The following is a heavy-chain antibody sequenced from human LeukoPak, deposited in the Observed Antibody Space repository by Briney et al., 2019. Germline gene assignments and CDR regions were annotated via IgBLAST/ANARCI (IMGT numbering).Heavy chain of an antibody. D-gene: IGHD6-13*01. CDR3: AREGGRIAGGAFFSY. CDR1: GGTFSSYA. V-gene: IGHV1-69*04. CDR2: IIPILGIA. Sequence: ASVKVSCKASGGTFSSYAISWVRQAPGQGLEWMGRIIPILGIANYAQKFQGRVTITADKSTSTAYMELSSLRSEDTAVYYCAREGGRIAGGAFFSYWGQGTLVTVSS. J-gene: IGHJ4*02.